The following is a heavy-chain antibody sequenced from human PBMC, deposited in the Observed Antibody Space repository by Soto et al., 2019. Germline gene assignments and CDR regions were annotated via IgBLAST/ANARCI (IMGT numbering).Heavy chain of an antibody. CDR3: ARDRHSSSWYDHI. CDR2: IYYSGST. J-gene: IGHJ3*02. D-gene: IGHD6-13*01. V-gene: IGHV4-31*03. CDR1: GGSISSGGYY. Sequence: QVQLQESGPGLVKPSQTLSLTCTVSGGSISSGGYYWSWIRQHPGKGLEWIGYIYYSGSTYYNPSLKSRGTISVDTSKNQFSLKLSSVTAADTAVYYCARDRHSSSWYDHIWGQGTMVTVSS.